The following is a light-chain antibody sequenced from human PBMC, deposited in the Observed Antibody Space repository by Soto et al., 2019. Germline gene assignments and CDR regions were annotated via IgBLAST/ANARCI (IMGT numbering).Light chain of an antibody. CDR1: KNDIGLYDF. CDR2: EVV. CDR3: KSYAGSNTYV. V-gene: IGLV2-8*01. Sequence: QSALTQPPSASGSPGQSVTISCTGTKNDIGLYDFVSWYQHHPGKAPRLIIYEVVQRPSGVPDRFSGSKSGNTASLTVSGLQAAYEADYFCKSYAGSNTYVFGSGTQLTVL. J-gene: IGLJ1*01.